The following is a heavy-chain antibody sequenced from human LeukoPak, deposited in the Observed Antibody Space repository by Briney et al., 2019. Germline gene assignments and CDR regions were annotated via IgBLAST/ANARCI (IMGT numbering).Heavy chain of an antibody. CDR1: GFIFSTFV. J-gene: IGHJ4*02. V-gene: IGHV3-33*01. CDR3: LRAVDWKYGFDY. D-gene: IGHD1-7*01. CDR2: ILPDGSHV. Sequence: GGCLRLSWAAAGFIFSTFVIHWVSQAPGKWLEWGAVILPDGSHVSYVDPVKSRFTISRDNSDTILYLQVSRMRAEETALYFCLRAVDWKYGFDYWGRGTLVTVSS.